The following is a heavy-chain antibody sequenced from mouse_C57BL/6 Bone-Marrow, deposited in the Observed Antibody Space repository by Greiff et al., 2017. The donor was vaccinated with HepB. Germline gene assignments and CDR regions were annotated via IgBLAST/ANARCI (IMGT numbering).Heavy chain of an antibody. J-gene: IGHJ3*01. CDR3: ARSLLYGSRSSFAY. CDR1: GYTFTSYG. Sequence: VKLMESGAELARPGASVKLSCKASGYTFTSYGISWVKQRTGQGLEWIGEIYPRSGNTYYNEKFKGKATLTADKSSSTAYMELRSLTSEDSAVYFCARSLLYGSRSSFAYWGQGTLVTVSA. CDR2: IYPRSGNT. V-gene: IGHV1-81*01. D-gene: IGHD1-1*01.